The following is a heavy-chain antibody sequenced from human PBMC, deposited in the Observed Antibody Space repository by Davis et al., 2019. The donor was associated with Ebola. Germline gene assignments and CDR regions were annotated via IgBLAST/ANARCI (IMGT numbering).Heavy chain of an antibody. V-gene: IGHV4-39*01. CDR2: VYYTGST. CDR3: ARALGLRSGMDV. D-gene: IGHD1-7*01. Sequence: SETLSLTCSVSGGSISTSRSYWGWIRQSPGKGLEWIGTVYYTGSTFYNPSLKSRVTISVDTSTNQFSLKLTSVTAADTAVYYCARALGLRSGMDVWGQGTTVAVSS. CDR1: GGSISTSRSY. J-gene: IGHJ6*02.